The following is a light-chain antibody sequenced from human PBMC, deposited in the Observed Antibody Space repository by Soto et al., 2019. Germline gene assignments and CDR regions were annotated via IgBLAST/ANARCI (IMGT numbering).Light chain of an antibody. CDR2: GAS. CDR3: QQSYSTLRT. J-gene: IGKJ1*01. CDR1: QSISIY. Sequence: DIQMTQSPSSRSASVGDTVTITCRASQSISIYLNCYQQKPGEAPRLLMYGASSLQSGVPSRFSGSGSGKDFTLTISSLQPEDFATYYCQQSYSTLRTFGQGTKVEIK. V-gene: IGKV1-39*01.